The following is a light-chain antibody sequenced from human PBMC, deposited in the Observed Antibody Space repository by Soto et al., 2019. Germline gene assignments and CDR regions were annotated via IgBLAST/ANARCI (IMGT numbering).Light chain of an antibody. Sequence: IPMTQSPSSLSASVGDRVTITCRADQNINTYLNWYQQKPGNAPDLLIYAASRLQSGVPSRFIGSGSGTDFTLTISSLQPEDFATYYCQQSYSTPPITFGQGTRLEIK. CDR2: AAS. CDR1: QNINTY. J-gene: IGKJ5*01. CDR3: QQSYSTPPIT. V-gene: IGKV1-39*01.